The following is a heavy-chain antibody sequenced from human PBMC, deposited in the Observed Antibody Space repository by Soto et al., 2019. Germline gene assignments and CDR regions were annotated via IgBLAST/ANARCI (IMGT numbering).Heavy chain of an antibody. CDR1: GFTFSSYA. CDR2: ISGSVGST. V-gene: IGHV3-23*01. CDR3: AKDPYDSSGYYYADY. Sequence: GGSLRLSCAASGFTFSSYAMSWVRQAPGKGLEWVSAISGSVGSTYYADSVKGRFTISRDNSKNTLYLQMNSLRAEDTAVYYCAKDPYDSSGYYYADYSGQGTLVTVSS. D-gene: IGHD3-22*01. J-gene: IGHJ4*02.